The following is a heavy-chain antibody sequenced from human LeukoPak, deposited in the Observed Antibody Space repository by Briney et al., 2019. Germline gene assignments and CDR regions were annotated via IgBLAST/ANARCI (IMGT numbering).Heavy chain of an antibody. D-gene: IGHD3-22*01. CDR2: VNPNSGGT. CDR3: ARGPYDSSGYCDY. CDR1: GYTFTVYY. J-gene: IGHJ4*02. Sequence: ASVTVSCTASGYTFTVYYMHWVRQAPGQGLEWMGWVNPNSGGTNYAQKFQGRVTMTGDTSISTAYMELSRLRSDDTAVYYCARGPYDSSGYCDYWGQGTLVTVSS. V-gene: IGHV1-2*02.